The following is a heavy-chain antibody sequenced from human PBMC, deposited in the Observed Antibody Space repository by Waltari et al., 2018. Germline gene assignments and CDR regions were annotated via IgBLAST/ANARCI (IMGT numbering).Heavy chain of an antibody. CDR2: ISSSSSYI. D-gene: IGHD6-19*01. CDR3: ARERGLVPDY. V-gene: IGHV3-21*01. J-gene: IGHJ4*02. CDR1: GFTFSSYS. Sequence: EVQLVESGGGLVKPGGSLRLSCAASGFTFSSYSMNWVRQAPGKGLEWFSSISSSSSYIYYADSVKGRFTISRDNAKNSLYLQMNSLRAEDTAVYYCARERGLVPDYWGQGTLVTVSS.